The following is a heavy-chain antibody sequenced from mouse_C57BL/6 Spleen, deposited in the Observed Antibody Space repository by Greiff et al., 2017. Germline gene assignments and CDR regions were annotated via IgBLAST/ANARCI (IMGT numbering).Heavy chain of an antibody. CDR2: IDPSDSYT. CDR3: AGGYYAYAMDY. D-gene: IGHD1-1*02. J-gene: IGHJ4*01. CDR1: GYTFTSYW. V-gene: IGHV1-59*01. Sequence: VQLQQPGAELVRPGTSVKLSCKASGYTFTSYWMHWVKQRPGQGLEWIGVIDPSDSYTNYNQKFKGKATLTVDTSSSTAYMQLSSLTSEDSAVYYCAGGYYAYAMDYWGQGTSVTVSS.